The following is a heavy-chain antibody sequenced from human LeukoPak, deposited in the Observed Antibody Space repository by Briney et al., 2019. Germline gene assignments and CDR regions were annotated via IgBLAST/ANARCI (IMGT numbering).Heavy chain of an antibody. Sequence: GGSLRLSCSASGFTFSSYAMHWVRQAPGKGLEWVAVISYDGSNKYYVDSVKGRFTISRDNSKNTLYLQMNSLRAEDTAVYYCASDREPSRILLVADYWGQGTLVTVSS. CDR2: ISYDGSNK. D-gene: IGHD2-8*01. V-gene: IGHV3-30*04. J-gene: IGHJ4*02. CDR3: ASDREPSRILLVADY. CDR1: GFTFSSYA.